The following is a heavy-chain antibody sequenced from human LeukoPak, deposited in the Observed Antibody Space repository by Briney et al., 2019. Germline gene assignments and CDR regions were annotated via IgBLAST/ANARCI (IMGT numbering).Heavy chain of an antibody. D-gene: IGHD3-22*01. V-gene: IGHV4-28*03. Sequence: SDTLSLTCAVSGYSLTSSSWWGWIRQPPGKGLEWIGYIYHSGTTYYNPSLQSRVTMSVDTSKNQFSLKLSSVTAADTAVYYCARVYRSGYYDSSGYYLDYWYFDLWGRGTLVTVSS. CDR2: IYHSGTT. CDR1: GYSLTSSSW. CDR3: ARVYRSGYYDSSGYYLDYWYFDL. J-gene: IGHJ2*01.